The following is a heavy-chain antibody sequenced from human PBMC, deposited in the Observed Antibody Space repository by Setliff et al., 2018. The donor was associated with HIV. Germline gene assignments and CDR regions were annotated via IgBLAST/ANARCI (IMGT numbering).Heavy chain of an antibody. CDR1: GDSVSSRSYY. Sequence: SETLSLTCTVSGDSVSSRSYYWSWIRQPPGKGLEWIGYIYYTGSTNYNPSLRSRVTISVDTSKNQFSLKLGSVAAADTAVYYCARWHYYDSSGYYFPAFDIWGQGTMVTVSS. CDR2: IYYTGST. CDR3: ARWHYYDSSGYYFPAFDI. D-gene: IGHD3-22*01. J-gene: IGHJ3*02. V-gene: IGHV4-61*01.